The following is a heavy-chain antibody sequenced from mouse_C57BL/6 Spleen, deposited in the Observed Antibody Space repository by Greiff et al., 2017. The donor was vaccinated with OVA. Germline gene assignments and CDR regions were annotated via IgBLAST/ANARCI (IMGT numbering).Heavy chain of an antibody. CDR2: IRSKSSNYAT. Sequence: EVQLVESGGGLVQPKGSLKLSCAASGFTFNTYAMHWVRQAPGKGLEWVARIRSKSSNYATYYADSVKDRFTISRDDSQSMLYLQMNNLKTEDTAMYYCVRGDYYGSSYDYAMDYWGQGTSVTVSS. CDR3: VRGDYYGSSYDYAMDY. V-gene: IGHV10-3*01. D-gene: IGHD1-1*01. CDR1: GFTFNTYA. J-gene: IGHJ4*01.